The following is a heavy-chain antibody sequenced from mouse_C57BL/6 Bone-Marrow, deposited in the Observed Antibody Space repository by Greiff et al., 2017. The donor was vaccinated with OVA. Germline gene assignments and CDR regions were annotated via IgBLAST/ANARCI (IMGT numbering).Heavy chain of an antibody. D-gene: IGHD1-1*01. CDR1: GFTFSSYG. J-gene: IGHJ2*01. V-gene: IGHV5-6*02. CDR2: ISSGGSYT. Sequence: EVKLQESGGDLVKPGGSLKLSCAASGFTFSSYGMSWVRQTPDKRLEWVATISSGGSYTYYPDSVKGRFTISRDNAKNTLYLQMSSLKSEDTAMYYCARRNKFITTVVATDFDYWGQGTTLTVSS. CDR3: ARRNKFITTVVATDFDY.